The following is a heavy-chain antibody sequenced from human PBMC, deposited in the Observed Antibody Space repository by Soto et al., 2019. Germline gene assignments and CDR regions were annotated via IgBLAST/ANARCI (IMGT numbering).Heavy chain of an antibody. J-gene: IGHJ3*02. Sequence: VQLVQSGAEVKKPGSSVKVSCKSSAGTFDTYSITWVRQAPGQGLEWVGSVMPMFGTTDYTQKFQGRATITADESTSTAYMELNSLTSEDTAVYYCARSIRSTYYYGSKNVNSDAHDIWGQGTMVTVSS. CDR3: ARSIRSTYYYGSKNVNSDAHDI. CDR2: VMPMFGTT. V-gene: IGHV1-69*18. CDR1: AGTFDTYS. D-gene: IGHD3-10*01.